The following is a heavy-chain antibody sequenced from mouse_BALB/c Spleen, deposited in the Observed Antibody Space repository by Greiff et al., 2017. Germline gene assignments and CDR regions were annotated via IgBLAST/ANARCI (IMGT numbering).Heavy chain of an antibody. D-gene: IGHD2-1*01. CDR3: ARDGYGKPFAY. CDR2: IWAGGST. J-gene: IGHJ3*01. Sequence: VKLMESGPGLVAPSQSLSITCTVSGFSLTSYGVHWVRQPPGKGLEWLGVIWAGGSTNYNSALMSRLSISKDNSKSQVFLKMNSLQTDDTAMYYCARDGYGKPFAYWGQGTLVTVSA. CDR1: GFSLTSYG. V-gene: IGHV2-9*02.